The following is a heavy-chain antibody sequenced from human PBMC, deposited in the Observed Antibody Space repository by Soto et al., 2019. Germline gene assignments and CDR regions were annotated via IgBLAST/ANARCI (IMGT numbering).Heavy chain of an antibody. V-gene: IGHV3-23*01. CDR1: GFTFSSFA. CDR3: AKAINGYYAPSDY. CDR2: ISDRDGST. J-gene: IGHJ4*02. D-gene: IGHD3-22*01. Sequence: EVQLLESGGGLVQPGGSLRLSCAASGFTFSSFAMSWVRQAPGKGLEWVSVISDRDGSTYYADSVRGRFTISRDDSKSTLYLQMNSLRGDDTAIYYCAKAINGYYAPSDYWGQGTQVTVSS.